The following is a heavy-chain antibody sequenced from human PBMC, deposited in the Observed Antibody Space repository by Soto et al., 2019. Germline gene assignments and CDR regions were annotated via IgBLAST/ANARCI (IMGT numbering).Heavy chain of an antibody. J-gene: IGHJ4*02. CDR3: SRDYYGPGPD. CDR1: GLTLSRYW. V-gene: IGHV3-7*04. CDR2: IKEDGGKT. D-gene: IGHD3-22*01. Sequence: EVQLVESGGDLVQPGGSLRLSCVASGLTLSRYWMSWVRQAPGKGLEWVANIKEDGGKTYYVDSVKGRFTISRDNAKNSVYLQMNSLRVEDTAVYYCSRDYYGPGPDWGQGTLVIVSS.